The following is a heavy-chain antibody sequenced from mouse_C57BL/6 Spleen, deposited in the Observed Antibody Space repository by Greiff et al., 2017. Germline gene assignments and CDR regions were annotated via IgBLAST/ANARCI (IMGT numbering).Heavy chain of an antibody. V-gene: IGHV1-82*01. J-gene: IGHJ2*01. Sequence: QVHVKQSGPELVKPGASVKISCKASGYAFSSSWMNWVKQRPGQGLEWIGRIYPGDGDTNYNGKFKGKATLTADTSSSPAYMQLNSLASEDSAVYFSVSGSDDYDDRGQGTTLTASS. CDR2: IYPGDGDT. CDR3: VSGSDDYDD. CDR1: GYAFSSSW.